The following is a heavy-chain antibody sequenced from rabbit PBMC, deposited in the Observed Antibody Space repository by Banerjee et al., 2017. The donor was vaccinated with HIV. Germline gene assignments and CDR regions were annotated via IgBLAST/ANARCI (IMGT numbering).Heavy chain of an antibody. J-gene: IGHJ4*01. V-gene: IGHV1S45*01. CDR3: ARGSYGGYGGCAYAFNL. D-gene: IGHD6-1*01. Sequence: QEQLVESGGGLVQPEGSLTLTCTVSGFSFSSGYYMCWVRQAPGKGLELIACIYTGNGATYYASWAKGRFTISKTSSTTVTLQLNSLTAADTATYFCARGSYGGYGGCAYAFNLWGPGTLVTVS. CDR1: GFSFSSGYY. CDR2: IYTGNGAT.